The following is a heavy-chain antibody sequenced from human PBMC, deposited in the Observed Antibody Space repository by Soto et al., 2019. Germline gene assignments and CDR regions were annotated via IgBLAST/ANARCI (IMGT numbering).Heavy chain of an antibody. D-gene: IGHD2-15*01. CDR3: ARGRSGGDLDY. CDR2: IWYDGSNK. CDR1: GFTFSSYG. Sequence: QVQLVESGGGVVQPGRSLRLSCAASGFTFSSYGMHWVRQAPGKGLEWVAVIWYDGSNKYYADSVKGRFTISRDNSKNTLYLQMNSLRAEDTAVYYCARGRSGGDLDYWGQGTLVTVSS. V-gene: IGHV3-33*01. J-gene: IGHJ4*02.